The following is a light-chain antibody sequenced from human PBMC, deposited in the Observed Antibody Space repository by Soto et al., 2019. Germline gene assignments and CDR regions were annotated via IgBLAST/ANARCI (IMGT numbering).Light chain of an antibody. CDR3: SSFTSSTSYV. CDR1: RTDVGSHNS. CDR2: DVN. Sequence: QSVLTPPAPVSRSPGPSIAISFTRNRTDVGSHNSVSWYQQYPGKAPKLMIHDVNNRPSGISDRFSGSKSGNTASLTISGLQAEDEADYYCSSFTSSTSYVFGTGTKVTVL. V-gene: IGLV2-14*03. J-gene: IGLJ1*01.